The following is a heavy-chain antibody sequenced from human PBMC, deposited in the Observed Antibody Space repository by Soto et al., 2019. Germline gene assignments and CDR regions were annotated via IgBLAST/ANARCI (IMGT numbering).Heavy chain of an antibody. J-gene: IGHJ3*01. D-gene: IGHD2-8*02. CDR3: VKEYCTGGTSFAAFDL. V-gene: IGHV3-48*03. Sequence: EAELVESGGGLVQPGGSLTLSCAASGFIFSDYEVDWVRQAPGRGPEWISYISDGGTTIYYAASVKGRFTISRDDAKKSLYLHMNNLRVDDTAIYFCVKEYCTGGTSFAAFDLWGQGTVVTVSS. CDR1: GFIFSDYE. CDR2: ISDGGTTI.